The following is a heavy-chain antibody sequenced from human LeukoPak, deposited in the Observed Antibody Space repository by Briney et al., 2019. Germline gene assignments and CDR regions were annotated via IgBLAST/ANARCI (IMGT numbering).Heavy chain of an antibody. V-gene: IGHV3-48*01. Sequence: GGSLRLSCAASGFTFNTYTMNWVRQAPGKGLEWVSYISGSSGIIDYADSVRGRFTISRDNAKNSLYLQMNSLRAEDTAVYYCAKEPAGGAADYWGQGTLVTVSS. J-gene: IGHJ4*02. CDR2: ISGSSGII. D-gene: IGHD3-10*01. CDR1: GFTFNTYT. CDR3: AKEPAGGAADY.